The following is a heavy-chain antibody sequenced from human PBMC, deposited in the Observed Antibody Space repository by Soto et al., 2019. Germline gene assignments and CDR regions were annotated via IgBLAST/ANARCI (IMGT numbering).Heavy chain of an antibody. J-gene: IGHJ6*02. D-gene: IGHD2-2*01. CDR2: IIPIFGTA. V-gene: IGHV1-69*01. Sequence: QVQLVQSGAEVKKPGSSVKVSCKASGGTFSSYAISWVRQAPGQGLEWMGGIIPIFGTANYAQKFQGRVTITADESTSTAYMELSSLRSEDTAVYYCAKRVGHRYQLLLHHYGMDVWGQGTTVTVSS. CDR3: AKRVGHRYQLLLHHYGMDV. CDR1: GGTFSSYA.